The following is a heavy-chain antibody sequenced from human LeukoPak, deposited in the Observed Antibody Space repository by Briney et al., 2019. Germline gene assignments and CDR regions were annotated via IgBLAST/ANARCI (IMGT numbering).Heavy chain of an antibody. D-gene: IGHD3-22*01. CDR1: GYTFTGYY. Sequence: GASVKVSCKASGYTFTGYYMHWVRQAPGQGLEWMGWINPNSGGTNYAQKFQGRVTMTRDTSISTAYMELSRLRSDDTAVYYCARDLVGYYDSSGYYYVKYFDYWGQGTLVTVSS. J-gene: IGHJ4*02. V-gene: IGHV1-2*02. CDR3: ARDLVGYYDSSGYYYVKYFDY. CDR2: INPNSGGT.